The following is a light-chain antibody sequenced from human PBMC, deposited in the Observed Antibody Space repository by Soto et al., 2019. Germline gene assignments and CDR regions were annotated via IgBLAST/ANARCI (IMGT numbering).Light chain of an antibody. CDR2: DVS. J-gene: IGLJ2*01. V-gene: IGLV2-14*01. Sequence: QSVLTQPASVSGSPGQSITISCTGTSSDVGGYTYVSWYQQHPGKAPKLMIYDVSNRPSGGSNRFSGSKSGNTASLTISVLQAEDEADYYCSSYTSSSTLVVFGRGTKLTVL. CDR3: SSYTSSSTLVV. CDR1: SSDVGGYTY.